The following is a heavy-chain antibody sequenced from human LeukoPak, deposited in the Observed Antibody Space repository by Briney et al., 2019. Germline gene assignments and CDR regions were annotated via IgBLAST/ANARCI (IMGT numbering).Heavy chain of an antibody. J-gene: IGHJ4*02. Sequence: SETLSLTCTVSGGSISSYYWSWIRQPPGKGLEWVGYIYDSGNTNNNPTLKSRVTISVDTSKNQFSLKLNSVTAADTAVYYCARARSTMVRGVIKDMYFDYWGQGTLVTVSS. CDR3: ARARSTMVRGVIKDMYFDY. D-gene: IGHD3-10*01. CDR2: IYDSGNT. V-gene: IGHV4-59*08. CDR1: GGSISSYY.